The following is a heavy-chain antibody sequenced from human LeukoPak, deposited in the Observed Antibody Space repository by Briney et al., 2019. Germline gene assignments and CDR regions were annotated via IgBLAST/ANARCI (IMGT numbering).Heavy chain of an antibody. Sequence: GRSLRLSCTASGFTFGDYAMSWVRQAPGKGLEWVGFIRSKAYGGTTEYAASVKGRFTISRDDSKSIAYLQMNSLKTEDTAVYYCTRGSPYYDFWSGYPSSYYFDYWGQGTRVTVSS. CDR3: TRGSPYYDFWSGYPSSYYFDY. J-gene: IGHJ4*02. V-gene: IGHV3-49*04. CDR1: GFTFGDYA. D-gene: IGHD3-3*01. CDR2: IRSKAYGGTT.